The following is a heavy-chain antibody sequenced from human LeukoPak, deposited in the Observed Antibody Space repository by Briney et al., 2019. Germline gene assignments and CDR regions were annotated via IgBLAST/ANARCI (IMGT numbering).Heavy chain of an antibody. J-gene: IGHJ3*02. CDR1: GGSISSYY. Sequence: SETLSLTCTVSGGSISSYYWSWVRQPPGKGLEWIGYIYYSGSTNYNPSLKSRVTISVDTSKNQFSLKLSSVTAADTAVYYCARDLAVAPYAFDIWGQGTMVTVSS. CDR3: ARDLAVAPYAFDI. CDR2: IYYSGST. D-gene: IGHD6-19*01. V-gene: IGHV4-59*01.